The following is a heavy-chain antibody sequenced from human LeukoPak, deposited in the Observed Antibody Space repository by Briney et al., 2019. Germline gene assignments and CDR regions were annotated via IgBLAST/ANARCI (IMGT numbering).Heavy chain of an antibody. V-gene: IGHV1-69*05. J-gene: IGHJ4*02. CDR3: ASWSQTYYYDSSGYQFDY. CDR2: IIPIFGTA. D-gene: IGHD3-22*01. CDR1: GGTFSSYA. Sequence: ASVKVSCKASGGTFSSYAISWVRRAPGQGLEWMGGIIPIFGTANYAQKFQGRVTITTDESTSTAYMELSSLRSEDTAVYYCASWSQTYYYDSSGYQFDYWGQGTLVTVSS.